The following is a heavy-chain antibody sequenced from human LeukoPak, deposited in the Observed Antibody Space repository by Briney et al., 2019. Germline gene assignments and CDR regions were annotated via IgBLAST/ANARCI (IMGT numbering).Heavy chain of an antibody. Sequence: GGSLRLSCAASGFTVSSNYMSWVRQAPGKGLEWVSVIYSGGSTYYADSVKGRFTISRDNSKNTLYLQMNSLRAEDTAVYYCASETYYYDSSGYYYSSAWGQGTLVTVSS. D-gene: IGHD3-22*01. J-gene: IGHJ5*02. V-gene: IGHV3-66*01. CDR1: GFTVSSNY. CDR3: ASETYYYDSSGYYYSSA. CDR2: IYSGGST.